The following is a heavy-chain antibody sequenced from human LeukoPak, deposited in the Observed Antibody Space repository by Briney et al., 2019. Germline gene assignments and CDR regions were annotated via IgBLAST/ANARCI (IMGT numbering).Heavy chain of an antibody. CDR2: ISGSGRST. Sequence: GGSLRLSCAASGFTFSNHVMNWVRQAPGKGLEWVSGISGSGRSTYYADSAKGRSTISRDNSKNTLYLQMNSLRAEDTAVYYCAKDKSSSSGWYYFDYWGQGTLVTVSS. D-gene: IGHD6-19*01. J-gene: IGHJ4*02. CDR3: AKDKSSSSGWYYFDY. V-gene: IGHV3-23*01. CDR1: GFTFSNHV.